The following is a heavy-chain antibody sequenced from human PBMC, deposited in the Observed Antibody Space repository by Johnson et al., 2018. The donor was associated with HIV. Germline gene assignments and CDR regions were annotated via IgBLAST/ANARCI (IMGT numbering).Heavy chain of an antibody. CDR3: ATFGGGSFHAFDI. V-gene: IGHV3-7*05. J-gene: IGHJ3*02. D-gene: IGHD1-26*01. CDR1: GFTFSSYW. CDR2: IKQDGSEK. Sequence: VQLVESGGGLVQPGGSLRLSCAASGFTFSSYWMSWVRQAPGKGLEWVANIKQDGSEKYYVDSVKGRFTSSRDNAKNSLYVQMNSLRAEDTAVYYCATFGGGSFHAFDIWGQGTMVTVSS.